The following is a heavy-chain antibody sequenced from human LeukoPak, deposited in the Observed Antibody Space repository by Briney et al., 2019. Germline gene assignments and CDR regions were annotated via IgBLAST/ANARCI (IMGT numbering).Heavy chain of an antibody. CDR3: ARDHTVSWGSYRYNDY. J-gene: IGHJ4*02. V-gene: IGHV3-21*01. CDR2: ISSSSSYI. Sequence: KPGGSLRLSCAASGFTFSSYSMNWVRQAPGKGPEWVSSISSSSSYIYYADSVKGRFTISRDNAKNSLYLQMNSLRAEDTAVYYCARDHTVSWGSYRYNDYWGQGTLVTVSS. D-gene: IGHD3-16*02. CDR1: GFTFSSYS.